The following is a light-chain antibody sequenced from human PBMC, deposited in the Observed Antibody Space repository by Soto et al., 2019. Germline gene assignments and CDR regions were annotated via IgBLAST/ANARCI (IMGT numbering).Light chain of an antibody. J-gene: IGKJ5*01. CDR2: GAS. CDR1: QSVSSSY. CDR3: QQRSNWPIT. Sequence: EIVLTQSPGTLSLSPGERATLSCRASQSVSSSYLAWYQQKPGQAPRLLIYGASSRATGIPDRFSGSGSGTNFTLTIISLEPEDFAVEYCQQRSNWPITFGQGTRLDIK. V-gene: IGKV3D-20*02.